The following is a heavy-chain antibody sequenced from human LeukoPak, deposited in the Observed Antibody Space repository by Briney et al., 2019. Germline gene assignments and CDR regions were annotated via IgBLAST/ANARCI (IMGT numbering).Heavy chain of an antibody. V-gene: IGHV1-46*01. D-gene: IGHD6-13*01. CDR1: GYTFTGYY. CDR3: ARIIAAAGYYVDV. J-gene: IGHJ6*03. CDR2: INPSGGST. Sequence: ASVKVSCKASGYTFTGYYMHWVRQAPGQGLEWMGIINPSGGSTSYAQKFQRRVTMTRDTSTSTAYMELRSLRSDDTAVYYCARIIAAAGYYVDVWGKGTTVTVSS.